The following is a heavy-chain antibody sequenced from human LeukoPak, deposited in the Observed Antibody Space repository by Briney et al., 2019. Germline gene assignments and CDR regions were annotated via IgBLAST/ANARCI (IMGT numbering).Heavy chain of an antibody. CDR1: GFTFDDYA. CDR3: ARSSGWYGTSSWFDP. V-gene: IGHV3-9*03. CDR2: ISWNSGSI. D-gene: IGHD6-19*01. Sequence: GRSLRLSCAASGFTFDDYAMHWVRHAPGKGLEWVSGISWNSGSIGYADSVKGRFTISRDNAKNSLYLQMNSLRAEDMALYYCARSSGWYGTSSWFDPWGQGTLVTVSS. J-gene: IGHJ5*02.